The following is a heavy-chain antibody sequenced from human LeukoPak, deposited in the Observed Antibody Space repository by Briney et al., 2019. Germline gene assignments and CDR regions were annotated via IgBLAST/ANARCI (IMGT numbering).Heavy chain of an antibody. CDR1: GGSFSGYY. D-gene: IGHD3-16*01. V-gene: IGHV4-34*01. CDR2: INHSGST. CDR3: ARGQGGYYYYYGMDV. Sequence: PSETLSLTCAVYGGSFSGYYWSWMRQPPGKGLEWVGEINHSGSTNYNPSLKSRVTISVDTSKNQFSLKLSSVTAADTAVYYCARGQGGYYYYYGMDVWGQGTTVTVSS. J-gene: IGHJ6*02.